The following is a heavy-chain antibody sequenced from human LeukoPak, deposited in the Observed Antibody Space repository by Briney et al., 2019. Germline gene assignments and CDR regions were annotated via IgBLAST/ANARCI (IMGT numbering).Heavy chain of an antibody. J-gene: IGHJ3*02. CDR2: IYYSGST. CDR3: ASSTFGGVIVSDAFDI. Sequence: SETLSLTCTVSGGSISSGDYYWSWIRQPPGKGLEWIGYIYYSGSTYYNPSLKSRVTISVDTSKNQFSLKLSSVTAADTAVYYCASSTFGGVIVSDAFDIWGQGTMVTVSS. V-gene: IGHV4-30-4*08. D-gene: IGHD3-16*02. CDR1: GGSISSGDYY.